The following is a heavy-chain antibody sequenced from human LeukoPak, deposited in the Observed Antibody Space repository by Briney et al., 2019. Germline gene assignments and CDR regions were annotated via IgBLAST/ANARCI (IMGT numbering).Heavy chain of an antibody. Sequence: PSETLSLTCAVYGGSFSGYYWSWIRQPPGKGLEWIGSIYYSGSTYYNPSLKSRVTISVDTSKNQFSLKLSSVTAADTAVYYCARPAPGSGSYYNDDAFDIWGQGTMVTVSS. D-gene: IGHD3-10*01. CDR1: GGSFSGYY. J-gene: IGHJ3*02. CDR3: ARPAPGSGSYYNDDAFDI. CDR2: IYYSGST. V-gene: IGHV4-34*01.